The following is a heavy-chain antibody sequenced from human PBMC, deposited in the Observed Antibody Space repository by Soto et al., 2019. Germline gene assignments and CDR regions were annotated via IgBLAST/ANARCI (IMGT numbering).Heavy chain of an antibody. CDR3: ARVLIAGVTTD. V-gene: IGHV4-34*01. Sequence: QVQLQQWGAGLLKPSETLSLTCAVYGGSFSGYYWSWIRQPPGKGLEWIGESNHVGSTNYNPSLKSRVTMSVDPSKNQCSLRLTSVTAAVTAVYYCARVLIAGVTTDWGQGTLVIVSS. J-gene: IGHJ4*02. CDR2: SNHVGST. D-gene: IGHD5-18*01. CDR1: GGSFSGYY.